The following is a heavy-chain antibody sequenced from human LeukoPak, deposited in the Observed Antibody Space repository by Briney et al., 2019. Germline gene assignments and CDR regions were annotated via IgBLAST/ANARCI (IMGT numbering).Heavy chain of an antibody. Sequence: SETLSLTCTVSGGSISSGDYYWSWIRQPPGKGLEWIGYIYYSGSTYYNPSLKSRVTISVDTSKNQFSLKLSSVTAADTAVYYCARRIMITFGGVALDYWGQGTLVTVSS. J-gene: IGHJ4*02. CDR3: ARRIMITFGGVALDY. CDR2: IYYSGST. V-gene: IGHV4-30-4*01. CDR1: GGSISSGDYY. D-gene: IGHD3-16*01.